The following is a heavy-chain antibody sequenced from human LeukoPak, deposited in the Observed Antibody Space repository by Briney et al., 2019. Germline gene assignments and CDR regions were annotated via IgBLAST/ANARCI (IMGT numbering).Heavy chain of an antibody. J-gene: IGHJ4*02. V-gene: IGHV3-7*01. CDR3: ARSQIVVVIATPGFDF. CDR1: GFTFSTYW. CDR2: IKQDGSEK. Sequence: GGSLRLSCAASGFTFSTYWMIWVRQAPGKGLEGVANIKQDGSEKSYVDSVKGRFTISRDNAKNSLYLQMNTLRAEDTAVYYCARSQIVVVIATPGFDFWGQGTLVTVSS. D-gene: IGHD3-22*01.